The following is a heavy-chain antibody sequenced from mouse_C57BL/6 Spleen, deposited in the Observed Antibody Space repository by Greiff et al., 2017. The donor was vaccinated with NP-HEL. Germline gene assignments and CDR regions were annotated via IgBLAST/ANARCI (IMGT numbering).Heavy chain of an antibody. Sequence: VQLQQSGTELVKPGASVKLSCKASGYTFTSYWMHWVKQRPGQGLEWIGNINPSNGGTNYNEKFKSKATLTVDKSSSTAYMQLSSLTSEDSAVYYCAREIYYGSSPYYAMDYWGQGTSVTVSS. CDR3: AREIYYGSSPYYAMDY. V-gene: IGHV1-53*01. CDR1: GYTFTSYW. D-gene: IGHD1-1*01. CDR2: INPSNGGT. J-gene: IGHJ4*01.